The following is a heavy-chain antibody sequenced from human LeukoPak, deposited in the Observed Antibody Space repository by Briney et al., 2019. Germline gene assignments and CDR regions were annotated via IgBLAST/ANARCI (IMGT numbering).Heavy chain of an antibody. CDR3: ARRNTSFGGYYYMDV. CDR1: GFTFSSFS. J-gene: IGHJ6*03. CDR2: ISNSGGTI. Sequence: GGSLRLSCAASGFTFSSFSMNWVRQAPGKGPEWVSYISNSGGTIYYVDSVKGRFTISRNNAWNSLSLQISSLRAEDTAVYYCARRNTSFGGYYYMDVWGKGTTVTVS. V-gene: IGHV3-48*01. D-gene: IGHD3-3*01.